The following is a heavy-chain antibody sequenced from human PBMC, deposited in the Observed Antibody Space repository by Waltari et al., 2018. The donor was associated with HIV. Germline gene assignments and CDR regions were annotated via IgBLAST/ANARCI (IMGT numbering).Heavy chain of an antibody. Sequence: QVQLVESGGGVGPPGKPLIPSGEAPGFTFRGYGLHWVRQAPGKGLDWVAVISFDGRNEYYADSVKGRFTISRDNSKNTVYLQMNSLRAEDTAVYYCAKEGWELLQFGYYFDYWGQGTLVTVSS. J-gene: IGHJ4*02. V-gene: IGHV3-30*18. D-gene: IGHD1-26*01. CDR3: AKEGWELLQFGYYFDY. CDR1: GFTFRGYG. CDR2: ISFDGRNE.